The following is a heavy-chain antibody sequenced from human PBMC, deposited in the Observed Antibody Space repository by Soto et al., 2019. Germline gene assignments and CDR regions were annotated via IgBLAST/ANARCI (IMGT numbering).Heavy chain of an antibody. D-gene: IGHD2-21*01. J-gene: IGHJ3*02. CDR3: ARDKYCGGDCATDAFDI. CDR2: IYYSGST. CDR1: GGSISSGGYY. Sequence: SETLSLTCTVSGGSISSGGYYWSWIRKHPGKGLEWIGYIYYSGSTYYNPSLKSRVTISVDTSKNQFSLKLSSVTAADTAVYYCARDKYCGGDCATDAFDIWGQGTMVTVS. V-gene: IGHV4-31*03.